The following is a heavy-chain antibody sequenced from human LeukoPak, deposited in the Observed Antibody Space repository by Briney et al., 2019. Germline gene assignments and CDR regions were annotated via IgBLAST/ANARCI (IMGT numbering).Heavy chain of an antibody. V-gene: IGHV3-48*03. CDR1: GFTFRNYA. J-gene: IGHJ2*01. Sequence: PGGSLRLSCAASGFTFRNYAMSWVRQAPGKGLEWVSYISSSGSTIYYADSVKGRFTISRDNAKNSLYLQMNSLRAEDTAVYYCARAYDSSGLSYWYFGLWGRGTLVTVSS. CDR3: ARAYDSSGLSYWYFGL. D-gene: IGHD3-22*01. CDR2: ISSSGSTI.